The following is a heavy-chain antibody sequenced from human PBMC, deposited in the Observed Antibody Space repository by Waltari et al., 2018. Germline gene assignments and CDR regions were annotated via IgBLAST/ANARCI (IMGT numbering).Heavy chain of an antibody. J-gene: IGHJ4*02. Sequence: SWIRQPPGKGLEWIGYIYYSGSTNYNPSLKSRVTISVDTSKNQFSLKLSSVTAADTAVYYCARGVAAAAPFDYWGQGTLVTVSS. V-gene: IGHV4-59*01. CDR2: IYYSGST. D-gene: IGHD6-13*01. CDR3: ARGVAAAAPFDY.